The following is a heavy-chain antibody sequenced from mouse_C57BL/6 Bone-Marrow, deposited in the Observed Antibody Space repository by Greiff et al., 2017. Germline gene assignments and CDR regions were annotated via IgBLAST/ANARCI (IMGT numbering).Heavy chain of an antibody. CDR2: IDPSDSYT. CDR3: AFTTARDYAMDY. Sequence: VQLQESGAELMKPGASVKLSCKATGYTFTSYWMHWVKQRPGQGLEWIGVIDPSDSYTNYNQKFKGRATLTVDTSSSTAYMQLSSLTSEDSAVYYCAFTTARDYAMDYWGQGTSVTVSS. V-gene: IGHV1-59*01. J-gene: IGHJ4*01. D-gene: IGHD1-2*01. CDR1: GYTFTSYW.